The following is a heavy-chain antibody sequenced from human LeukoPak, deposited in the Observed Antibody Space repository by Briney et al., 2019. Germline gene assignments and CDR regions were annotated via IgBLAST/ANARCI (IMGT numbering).Heavy chain of an antibody. Sequence: GASVKVSCKASGYTFTGYYMHWVRQAPGQGLEWMGWINPNSGGTNYAQKFQGRVTITRDTSISTAYMELSSLRSEDTAVYYCATDCMRLGGDCSHAFDYWGQGTLVTVSS. CDR1: GYTFTGYY. V-gene: IGHV1-2*02. D-gene: IGHD2-21*02. CDR2: INPNSGGT. J-gene: IGHJ4*02. CDR3: ATDCMRLGGDCSHAFDY.